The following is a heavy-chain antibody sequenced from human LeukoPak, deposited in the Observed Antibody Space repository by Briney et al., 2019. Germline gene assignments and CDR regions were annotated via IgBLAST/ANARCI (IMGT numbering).Heavy chain of an antibody. V-gene: IGHV3-43*02. D-gene: IGHD3-10*01. CDR1: GFTFDDYA. J-gene: IGHJ6*03. Sequence: GGSPRLSCAASGFTFDDYAMHWVRQAPGKGLEWVSLISGDGGSTYYADSVKGRFTISRDNSKNSLYLQMNSLRTEDTALYYCETHDYYGWGIYYNVGYYNRDVWGKGPTVPVSS. CDR3: ETHDYYGWGIYYNVGYYNRDV. CDR2: ISGDGGST.